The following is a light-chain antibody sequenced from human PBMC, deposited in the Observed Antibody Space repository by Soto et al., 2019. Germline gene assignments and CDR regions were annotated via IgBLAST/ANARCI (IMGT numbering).Light chain of an antibody. Sequence: QSALTQPASVSGSPGQSITISCTGTSSDVGSYNFVSWYQQHPGKVPKVMIYDVSHRPSGVSNRFSGSKSGNTASLTISGLQAEDEADYYCSSYTSTNTCVFGGGTKVTVL. CDR2: DVS. J-gene: IGLJ2*01. CDR1: SSDVGSYNF. CDR3: SSYTSTNTCV. V-gene: IGLV2-14*01.